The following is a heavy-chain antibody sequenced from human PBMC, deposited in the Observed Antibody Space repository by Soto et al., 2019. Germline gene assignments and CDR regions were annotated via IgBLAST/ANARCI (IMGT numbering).Heavy chain of an antibody. Sequence: QVQLQQWGAGLLKPSETLSLTCAVYGGSFSGYYWSWIRQPPGKGLEWIGEINHSGSTNYNPSLKSRVTISVDTSKNQFSLKLSSVTAADTAVYYCATGNSSIAARLMYYFDYWGQGTLVTVSS. CDR1: GGSFSGYY. CDR2: INHSGST. CDR3: ATGNSSIAARLMYYFDY. J-gene: IGHJ4*02. D-gene: IGHD6-6*01. V-gene: IGHV4-34*01.